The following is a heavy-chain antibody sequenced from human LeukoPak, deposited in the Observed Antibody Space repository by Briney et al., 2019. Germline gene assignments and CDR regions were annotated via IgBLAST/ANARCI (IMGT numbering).Heavy chain of an antibody. Sequence: PSETLSLTCTVSGDSIINYYWSWIRQPPGKGLEWIGYIFYIGSTNYNPSLKSRVTISLDTSKNQFSLDLSSVTAADTAVYYCAREAVGSSGYYPFDYWGQRILVTVSS. V-gene: IGHV4-59*13. CDR1: GDSIINYY. CDR2: IFYIGST. D-gene: IGHD3-22*01. J-gene: IGHJ4*02. CDR3: AREAVGSSGYYPFDY.